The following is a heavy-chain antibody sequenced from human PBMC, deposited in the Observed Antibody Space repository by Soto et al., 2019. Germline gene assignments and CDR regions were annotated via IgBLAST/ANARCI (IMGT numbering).Heavy chain of an antibody. D-gene: IGHD1-26*01. J-gene: IGHJ4*02. CDR2: INAGNGNT. Sequence: QVQLVQSGAEVKKPGASVKVSCKASGYTFTSYAMHWVRQAPGQRLEWMGWINAGNGNTKYSQKFQGRVTITRDTSASTAYMELSSLRSEDTAVYYCARVRVAVAATRGEFDYWGQGTLVTVSS. CDR3: ARVRVAVAATRGEFDY. CDR1: GYTFTSYA. V-gene: IGHV1-3*01.